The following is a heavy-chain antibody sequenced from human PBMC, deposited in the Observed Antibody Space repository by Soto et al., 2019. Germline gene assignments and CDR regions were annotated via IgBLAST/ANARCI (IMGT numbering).Heavy chain of an antibody. J-gene: IGHJ6*02. V-gene: IGHV3-23*01. D-gene: IGHD6-13*01. CDR1: GFTFSSYA. Sequence: TGGSLRLSCAASGFTFSSYAMSWVRQAPGKGLEWVSAISGSGGSTYYADSAKGRFTISRDNSKNTLYLQMNSLRAEDTAVYYCAKAPLYSSSWYDDYYYGMDVWGQGTTVTVSS. CDR3: AKAPLYSSSWYDDYYYGMDV. CDR2: ISGSGGST.